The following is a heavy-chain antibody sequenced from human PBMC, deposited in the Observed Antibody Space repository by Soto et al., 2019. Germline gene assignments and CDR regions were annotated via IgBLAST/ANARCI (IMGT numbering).Heavy chain of an antibody. J-gene: IGHJ4*02. D-gene: IGHD3-16*01. CDR3: PPYARNADYDY. V-gene: IGHV3-48*02. CDR1: GFTFSSHA. CDR2: IHGTRSII. Sequence: EVQLVESGGGLVQPGGSLKLSCAVSGFTFSSHAMNWVRQAPGQGLEWVAYIHGTRSIIYYADSVKSRFTISRDNAKNSLYLQMDSLRDEDTALYYCPPYARNADYDYWGQGTLVTVSS.